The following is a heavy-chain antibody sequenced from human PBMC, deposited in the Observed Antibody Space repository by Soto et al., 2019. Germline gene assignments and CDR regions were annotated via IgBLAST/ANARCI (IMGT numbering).Heavy chain of an antibody. CDR2: GCYSGHT. D-gene: IGHD2-21*01. V-gene: IGHV4-59*01. CDR3: ARGSDSKKVGY. Sequence: QVQLQESGPGLVRPSETLSLTCTVSSGPLRWSHGSGIGQCPVKRLEWIGTGCYSGHTDYNPSLESRLSISLDTSKTQCSLQLPSVTAADTAIYSCARGSDSKKVGYWGQGTLVTVSS. CDR1: SGPLRWSH. J-gene: IGHJ4*02.